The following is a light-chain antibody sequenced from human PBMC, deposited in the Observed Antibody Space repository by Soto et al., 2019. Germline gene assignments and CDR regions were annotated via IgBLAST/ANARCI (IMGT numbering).Light chain of an antibody. CDR3: QQYNNCLWT. J-gene: IGKJ1*01. V-gene: IGKV3-15*01. CDR1: QNISSN. Sequence: EIVMTQSPATLSVSPGERATLSCRASQNISSNLAWYQQKPGQAPRVLIDGASTRATGIPARFSGSGSGTEFTITISILQSEDFAVYYCQQYNNCLWTFGQGTKVEIK. CDR2: GAS.